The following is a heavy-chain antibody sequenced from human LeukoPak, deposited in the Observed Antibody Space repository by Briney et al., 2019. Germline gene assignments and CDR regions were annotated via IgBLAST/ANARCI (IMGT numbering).Heavy chain of an antibody. CDR1: GFTFDDYG. D-gene: IGHD3-22*01. J-gene: IGHJ3*02. CDR2: INWNGAST. Sequence: AGGSLRLSCAASGFTFDDYGMSWVSQAPGKGLEWVSSINWNGASTGYADSVKGRFTISRDNAKNTLYLQMNSLRAEDTAVYYCARQGGITMIVVIITDDAFDIWGQGTMVTVSS. CDR3: ARQGGITMIVVIITDDAFDI. V-gene: IGHV3-20*04.